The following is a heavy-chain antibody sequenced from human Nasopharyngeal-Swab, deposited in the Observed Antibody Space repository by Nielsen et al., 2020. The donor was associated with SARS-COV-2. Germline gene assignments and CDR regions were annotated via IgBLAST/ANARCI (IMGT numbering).Heavy chain of an antibody. CDR2: INHSGST. Sequence: RQAPGKGLEWIGEINHSGSTNYNPSLKSRATISVDTSKNQFSLKLSSVTAADTAVYYCARRRGYSGYAYLDYWGQGTLVTVSS. D-gene: IGHD5-12*01. J-gene: IGHJ4*02. CDR3: ARRRGYSGYAYLDY. V-gene: IGHV4-34*01.